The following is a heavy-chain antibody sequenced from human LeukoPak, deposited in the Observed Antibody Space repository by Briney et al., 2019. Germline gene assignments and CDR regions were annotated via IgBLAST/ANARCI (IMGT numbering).Heavy chain of an antibody. J-gene: IGHJ4*02. D-gene: IGHD1-26*01. CDR3: ARLSESYWPAGY. CDR1: GGSISSSSYY. CDR2: IYYSGST. Sequence: SETLSLTCTVSGGSISSSSYYWGWIRQPPGKGLEWIGSIYYSGSTYYNPSLKSRVTISVDTSKNQFSLKLSSVTAADTAVYYCARLSESYWPAGYWGQGTLVTVSS. V-gene: IGHV4-39*01.